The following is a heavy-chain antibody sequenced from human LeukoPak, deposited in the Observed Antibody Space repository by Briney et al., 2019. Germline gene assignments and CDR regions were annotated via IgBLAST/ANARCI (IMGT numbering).Heavy chain of an antibody. CDR3: AKDVSGYVCYFDY. CDR1: GFTFSSFA. D-gene: IGHD5-12*01. CDR2: ISGSGGST. Sequence: GGSLRLSCAASGFTFSSFAMSWVRQAPGKGLEWVSAISGSGGSTYYADSVKGRFTISRDNSKNTLYLQMNSLRAEDTAVYYCAKDVSGYVCYFDYWGQGTLVTVSS. J-gene: IGHJ4*02. V-gene: IGHV3-23*01.